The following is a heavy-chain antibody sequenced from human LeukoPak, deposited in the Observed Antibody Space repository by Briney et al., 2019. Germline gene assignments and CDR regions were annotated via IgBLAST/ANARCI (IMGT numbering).Heavy chain of an antibody. CDR1: GYSFPTYW. CDR3: ARPPSRGYSSSFKY. CDR2: IYPDESNI. V-gene: IGHV5-51*01. Sequence: GESLKISCKGSGYSFPTYWIAWVRQMPGKGLEWMGIIYPDESNIGYSPSFQGQVTISADKSISTAYLQWSSLKASDTAMYYCARPPSRGYSSSFKYWGQGTLVTVSS. J-gene: IGHJ4*02. D-gene: IGHD2-2*03.